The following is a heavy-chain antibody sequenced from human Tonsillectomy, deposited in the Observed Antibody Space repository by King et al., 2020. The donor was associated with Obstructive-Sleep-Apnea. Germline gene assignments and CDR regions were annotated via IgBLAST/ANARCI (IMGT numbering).Heavy chain of an antibody. CDR3: ARIPSGYSGFSRYYYGMDV. V-gene: IGHV2-26*01. CDR1: GFLLSNTRMG. Sequence: TLKESGPVLVKPTETLTLTCTVSGFLLSNTRMGVSWIRQPPGKALEWLAHIFSHDDKSYSTSLKTRLTISKDTSKSQVVLTMTNMDPVDTATYYCARIPSGYSGFSRYYYGMDVWGQGTTVTVSS. D-gene: IGHD5-12*01. CDR2: IFSHDDK. J-gene: IGHJ6*02.